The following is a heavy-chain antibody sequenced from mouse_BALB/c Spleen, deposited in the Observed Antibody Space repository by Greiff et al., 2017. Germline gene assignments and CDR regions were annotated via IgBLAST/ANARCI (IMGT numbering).Heavy chain of an antibody. V-gene: IGHV5-9-4*01. Sequence: EVQLVESGGGLVKPGGSLKLSCAASGFTFSSYAMSWVRQSPEKRLEWVAEISSGGSYTYYPDTVTGRFTISRDNAKNTLYLEMSSLRSEDTAMYYCASGRVAYWGQGTLVTVSA. CDR2: ISSGGSYT. J-gene: IGHJ3*01. CDR3: ASGRVAY. CDR1: GFTFSSYA.